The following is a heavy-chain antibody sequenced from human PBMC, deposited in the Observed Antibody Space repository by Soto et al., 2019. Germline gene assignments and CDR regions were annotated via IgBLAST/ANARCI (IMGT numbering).Heavy chain of an antibody. CDR2: INEDGGEK. Sequence: PGGSLRLSCAASGFTFSSLWMTWVRQAPGKGLEWVANINEDGGEKHYVDSVKGRFTISRDNAKNSLYLQMNSLRAEDTAVYYCASGGHVDYCGQGTLVTVSS. J-gene: IGHJ4*02. CDR1: GFTFSSLW. V-gene: IGHV3-7*05. D-gene: IGHD3-16*01. CDR3: ASGGHVDY.